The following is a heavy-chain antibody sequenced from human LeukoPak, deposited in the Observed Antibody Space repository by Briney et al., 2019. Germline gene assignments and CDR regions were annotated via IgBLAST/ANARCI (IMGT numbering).Heavy chain of an antibody. V-gene: IGHV4-61*02. J-gene: IGHJ5*02. D-gene: IGHD3-22*01. Sequence: ETSQTLSLTCSVSGGSISSGSHYWSWIRQPAGKGLEWIGRIYISGSTNYNPSLKSRVTISVDTSKNQFSLKLSSVTAADTAVYYCARHRAYYYDSSGYLNWFDPWGQGTLVTVSS. CDR2: IYISGST. CDR1: GGSISSGSHY. CDR3: ARHRAYYYDSSGYLNWFDP.